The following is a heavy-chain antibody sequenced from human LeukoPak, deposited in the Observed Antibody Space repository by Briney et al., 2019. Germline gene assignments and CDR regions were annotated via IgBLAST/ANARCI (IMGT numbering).Heavy chain of an antibody. CDR3: AITIFGVVQPIPYY. V-gene: IGHV3-21*01. Sequence: GGSLRLSCAASGFTFSSYSMNWARQAPGKGLGWVSSISSSSSYIYYADSLKGRFTISRDNAKNSLYLQMNSLRAEDTAVYYCAITIFGVVQPIPYYWGQGTLVTVSS. CDR2: ISSSSSYI. J-gene: IGHJ4*02. CDR1: GFTFSSYS. D-gene: IGHD3-3*01.